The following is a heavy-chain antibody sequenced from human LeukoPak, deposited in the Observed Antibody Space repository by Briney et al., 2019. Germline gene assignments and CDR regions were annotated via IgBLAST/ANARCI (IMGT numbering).Heavy chain of an antibody. CDR3: AKAGVYCSSTSCYTRNKAYYYYYYGMDV. D-gene: IGHD2-2*02. J-gene: IGHJ6*02. CDR1: GFTFSSYG. CDR2: ISGSDGST. Sequence: GGSLRLSCATSGFTFSSYGMSWVRQAPGKRLEWVSSISGSDGSTYYADSVKGRFTISRDNSKNTLYLQMNSLRAEDTAVYYCAKAGVYCSSTSCYTRNKAYYYYYYGMDVWGQGTTVTVSS. V-gene: IGHV3-23*01.